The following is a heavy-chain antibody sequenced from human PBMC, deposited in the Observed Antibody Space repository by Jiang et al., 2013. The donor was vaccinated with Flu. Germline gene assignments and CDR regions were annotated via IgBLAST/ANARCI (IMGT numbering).Heavy chain of an antibody. D-gene: IGHD2-21*01. J-gene: IGHJ5*02. Sequence: KKPGESLKISCKASGYSFSTDWIGWVRQMPGRGLEWMGIIYPGDSTIRYRPSFQGQVTISANKSTNTAYLQWNSLKASDTAMYHCVRLQRGGHYWNGWFDPWGQGTLVTVSS. CDR1: GYSFSTDW. CDR2: IYPGDSTI. CDR3: VRLQRGGHYWNGWFDP. V-gene: IGHV5-51*01.